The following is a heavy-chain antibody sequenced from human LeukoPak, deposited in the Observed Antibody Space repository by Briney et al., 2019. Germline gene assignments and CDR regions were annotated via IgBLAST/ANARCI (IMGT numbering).Heavy chain of an antibody. CDR1: GGTFSSYA. J-gene: IGHJ4*02. D-gene: IGHD3-3*01. V-gene: IGHV1-69*06. CDR2: IIPIFGTA. Sequence: ASVKVSCKASGGTFSSYAISWVRQAPGQGLEWMGGIIPIFGTANYAQKFQGRVTMTEDTSTDTAYMELSSLRSEDTAVYYCATLLKVDFRSGYNPNFHYWGQGTLVAVSS. CDR3: ATLLKVDFRSGYNPNFHY.